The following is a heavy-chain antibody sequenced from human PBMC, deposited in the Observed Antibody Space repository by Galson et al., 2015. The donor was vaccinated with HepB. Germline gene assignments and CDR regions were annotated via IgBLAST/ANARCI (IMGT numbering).Heavy chain of an antibody. Sequence: SETLSLTCTVSGGAISSNSDYWGWIRQPPGKGLEWIGTIYYSGRTYYNPSLKSRGTISLDTSKNKFSLELSYVTAADTAVYYCARHVRGSLTVAGTSIYFDNWGQGTLVTVSS. CDR1: GGAISSNSDY. CDR3: ARHVRGSLTVAGTSIYFDN. J-gene: IGHJ4*02. V-gene: IGHV4-39*01. D-gene: IGHD6-19*01. CDR2: IYYSGRT.